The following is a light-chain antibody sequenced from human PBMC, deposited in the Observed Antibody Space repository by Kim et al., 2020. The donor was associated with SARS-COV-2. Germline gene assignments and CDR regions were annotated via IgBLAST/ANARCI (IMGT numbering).Light chain of an antibody. CDR1: SLRSYY. CDR3: NSRDSSGNHWV. CDR2: GKN. Sequence: ALGQTVRITCQGDSLRSYYASWYQQKPGQAPVLVIYGKNNRPSWIPDRFSGSSSGNTASLTITGAQAEDEADYYCNSRDSSGNHWVFGGGTKLTVL. V-gene: IGLV3-19*01. J-gene: IGLJ3*02.